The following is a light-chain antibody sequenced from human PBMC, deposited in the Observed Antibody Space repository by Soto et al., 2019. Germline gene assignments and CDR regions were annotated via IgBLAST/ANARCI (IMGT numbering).Light chain of an antibody. J-gene: IGLJ2*01. CDR2: EDY. CDR3: QSYDSSNVV. Sequence: NFMLTQPHSVSESPGKTVTISCTRSSGSIASNYVQWYQQRPGSAPTTVIYEDYQRPSGVPDRFSGSIDSSSSSASLTISGLKTEDEADYYCQSYDSSNVVFGGGTKVTVL. CDR1: SGSIASNY. V-gene: IGLV6-57*04.